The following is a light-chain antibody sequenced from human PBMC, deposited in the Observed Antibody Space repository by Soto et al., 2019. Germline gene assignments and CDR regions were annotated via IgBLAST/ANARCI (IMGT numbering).Light chain of an antibody. J-gene: IGKJ2*01. V-gene: IGKV3-11*01. CDR3: QVRTEWPPFMYS. CDR1: QSVDTF. CDR2: DTS. Sequence: EIVVTQSPATLSLSPGERATLSCRASQSVDTFLAWYQQKPGRTPRLLIYDTSNRATGIPPRFSGSGSGTDFTPTISRLEPEDFAVYYCQVRTEWPPFMYSFGQGTKLEVK.